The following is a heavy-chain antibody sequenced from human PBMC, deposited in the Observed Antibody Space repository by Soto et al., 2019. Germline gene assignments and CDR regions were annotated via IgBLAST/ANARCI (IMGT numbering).Heavy chain of an antibody. CDR1: GFTFSSDW. CDR3: AKERLELQYNWFDP. D-gene: IGHD1-7*01. CDR2: ISGNGGNT. J-gene: IGHJ5*02. Sequence: GGSLRLSCAASGFTFSSDWIHWVRQAPGMGLEWVSCISGNGGNTYYADSVKGRFTISRGNSKTTLYLLMNSLRAEDTAVYYCAKERLELQYNWFDPWGQGTLVTVSS. V-gene: IGHV3-23*01.